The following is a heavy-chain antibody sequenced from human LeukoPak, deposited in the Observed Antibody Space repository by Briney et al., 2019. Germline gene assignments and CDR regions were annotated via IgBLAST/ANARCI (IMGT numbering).Heavy chain of an antibody. D-gene: IGHD3-22*01. CDR3: ARGGYDSSGYLH. Sequence: PGGSLRLSCAASGFTFSRYAMSWVSQAPGKGLEWVSSISSSSSYIYYADSVKGRFTISRDNAKNSLYLQMNSLRAEDTAVYYCARGGYDSSGYLHWGQGTLVTVSS. J-gene: IGHJ4*02. CDR1: GFTFSRYA. V-gene: IGHV3-21*01. CDR2: ISSSSSYI.